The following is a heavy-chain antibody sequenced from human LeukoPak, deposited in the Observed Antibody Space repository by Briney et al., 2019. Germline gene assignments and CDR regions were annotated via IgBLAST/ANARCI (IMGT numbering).Heavy chain of an antibody. D-gene: IGHD2-21*02. V-gene: IGHV3-74*01. CDR2: IKSDEIST. Sequence: GGSLRLSCAASGFTFSRYWMHWVRQAPGEGLVWVSRIKSDEISTNYADSVKGRFTISRDNAKNTVSLRMNSLRVDDTAVYYCVAISYCGGDCHGEHWGQGTLVTVSS. CDR3: VAISYCGGDCHGEH. J-gene: IGHJ1*01. CDR1: GFTFSRYW.